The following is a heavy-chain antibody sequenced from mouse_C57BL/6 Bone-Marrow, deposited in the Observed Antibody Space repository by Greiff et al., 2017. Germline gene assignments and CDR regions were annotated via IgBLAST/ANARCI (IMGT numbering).Heavy chain of an antibody. Sequence: EVKLVESGGDLVKPGGSLKLSCAASGFTFSSYGMSWVRQTPDKRLEWVATISSGGSYTYYPDSVKGRFTISRDNAKNTLYLQMSSLKSGDTAMYYCATTVLAGAMDYWGQGTSVTVSS. J-gene: IGHJ4*01. CDR3: ATTVLAGAMDY. V-gene: IGHV5-6*01. CDR2: ISSGGSYT. D-gene: IGHD4-1*01. CDR1: GFTFSSYG.